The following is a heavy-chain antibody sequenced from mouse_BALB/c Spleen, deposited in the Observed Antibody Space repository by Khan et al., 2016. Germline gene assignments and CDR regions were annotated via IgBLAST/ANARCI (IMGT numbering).Heavy chain of an antibody. J-gene: IGHJ4*01. CDR1: GYAFTNYL. D-gene: IGHD2-3*01. Sequence: QVQLQQSGAELVRPGTSVKESCKASGYAFTNYLIEWVKQRPGQGLEWIGVINPGSGGTNYNEKFKGKATLTADKSSSTAYMQLSSLTSDDSAVYFCARYDGNYYAMDYWGQGTSVTVSS. CDR3: ARYDGNYYAMDY. CDR2: INPGSGGT. V-gene: IGHV1-54*01.